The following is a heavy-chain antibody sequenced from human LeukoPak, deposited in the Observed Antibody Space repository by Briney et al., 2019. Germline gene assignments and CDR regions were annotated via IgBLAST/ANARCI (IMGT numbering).Heavy chain of an antibody. CDR1: GGSISSYY. J-gene: IGHJ5*02. Sequence: SETLSLTCTVSGGSISSYYWGWIRQPPGKGLEWIGSIYYSGSTYYNPSLKSRVTISVDTSKNQFSLKLSSVTAADTAVYYCARVYYDFWSGSIENWFDPWGQGTLVTVSS. CDR2: IYYSGST. V-gene: IGHV4-39*01. CDR3: ARVYYDFWSGSIENWFDP. D-gene: IGHD3-3*01.